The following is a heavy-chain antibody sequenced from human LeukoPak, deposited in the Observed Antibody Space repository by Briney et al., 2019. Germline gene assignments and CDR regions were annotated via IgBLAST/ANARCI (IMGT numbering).Heavy chain of an antibody. V-gene: IGHV3-9*01. CDR3: AKGLINYYGKDV. J-gene: IGHJ6*02. D-gene: IGHD3-16*01. Sequence: PGGSLRLSCAASGFTFDDYAMHWVRQAPGKGLEWVSGISWNSGVIAYADSVRGRFTISRDNAKNSLYLQLNSLRAEDTALYYCAKGLINYYGKDVWGQGTTVTVSS. CDR1: GFTFDDYA. CDR2: ISWNSGVI.